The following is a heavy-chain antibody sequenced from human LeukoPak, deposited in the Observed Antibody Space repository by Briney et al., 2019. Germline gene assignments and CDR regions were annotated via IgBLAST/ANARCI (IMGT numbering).Heavy chain of an antibody. CDR2: ISSSGSTI. J-gene: IGHJ4*02. CDR3: ARDPHQGYCSGGSCLRAFDY. D-gene: IGHD2-15*01. V-gene: IGHV3-48*03. Sequence: GGSLRLSCAASGFIFSSYEMNWVRQAPGKGLEWVSYISSSGSTIYYADFVKGRFTISRDNAKNSLYLQMNSLRAEDTAVYYCARDPHQGYCSGGSCLRAFDYWGQGTLVTVSS. CDR1: GFIFSSYE.